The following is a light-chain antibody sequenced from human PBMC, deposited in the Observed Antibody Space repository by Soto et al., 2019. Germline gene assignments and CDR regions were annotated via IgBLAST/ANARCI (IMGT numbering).Light chain of an antibody. CDR3: QQYGGSPRT. Sequence: EIVLTQSPGTLSLSTGKRATLSCRASQSVSSSYLAWYQQKPGQAPRLLIYGASNRATGIPDRFSGSGSGTDFTLTISKLEPEDFAVYHCQQYGGSPRTFGQGTKVDIK. CDR2: GAS. J-gene: IGKJ1*01. CDR1: QSVSSSY. V-gene: IGKV3-20*01.